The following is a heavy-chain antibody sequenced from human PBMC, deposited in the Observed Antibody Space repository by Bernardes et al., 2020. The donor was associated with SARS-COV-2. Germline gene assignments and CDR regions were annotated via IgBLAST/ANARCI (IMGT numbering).Heavy chain of an antibody. Sequence: GGSLRLSCAASGFTFSSYGMHWVRQAPGKGLEWVAVIWYDGSNKYYADSVKGRFTISRDNSKNTLYLQMNSLRAEDTAVYYCARDGNWVVPATDYWGQGTLVTVSS. V-gene: IGHV3-33*08. CDR3: ARDGNWVVPATDY. D-gene: IGHD2-2*01. CDR2: IWYDGSNK. J-gene: IGHJ4*02. CDR1: GFTFSSYG.